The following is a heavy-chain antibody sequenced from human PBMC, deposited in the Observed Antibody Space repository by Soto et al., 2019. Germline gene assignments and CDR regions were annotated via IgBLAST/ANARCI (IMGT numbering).Heavy chain of an antibody. Sequence: QVQLVESGGGVVQPGRSLRLSCAASGFTFSSYGMHWVRQAPGKGLEWVGVIWYDGSNKEYADSVKGRFTISRDNSKKTVYLEMNSLRAEDTAVYYCAGDRNWGRRNWYIDLWGRGTLVTVSS. CDR2: IWYDGSNK. D-gene: IGHD3-16*01. CDR1: GFTFSSYG. V-gene: IGHV3-33*01. J-gene: IGHJ2*01. CDR3: AGDRNWGRRNWYIDL.